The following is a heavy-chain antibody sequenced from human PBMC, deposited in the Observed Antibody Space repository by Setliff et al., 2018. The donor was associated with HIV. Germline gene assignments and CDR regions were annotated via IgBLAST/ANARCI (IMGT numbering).Heavy chain of an antibody. CDR2: IYTSGST. J-gene: IGHJ5*02. Sequence: SETLSLTCTVSGGSISSYYWSWIRQPPGKGLEWIGYIYTSGSTNYNPSLKSRVTISLDTSKNQFFLRLTSVTAADTAVYYCARRIDDSGSFPDKNWFDTWGQGSLVTVSS. CDR1: GGSISSYY. V-gene: IGHV4-4*08. CDR3: ARRIDDSGSFPDKNWFDT. D-gene: IGHD3-10*01.